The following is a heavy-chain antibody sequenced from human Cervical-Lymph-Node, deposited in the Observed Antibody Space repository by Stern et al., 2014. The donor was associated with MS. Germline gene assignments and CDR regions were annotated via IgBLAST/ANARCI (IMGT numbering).Heavy chain of an antibody. D-gene: IGHD3-22*01. CDR3: ARDTYYYDSSGYQFDY. CDR1: GGTFSSYA. V-gene: IGHV1-69*01. Sequence: VQLVQSAAEVKKPGSSVKVSCKASGGTFSSYAISWLRQAPGQGLEWMGGIIPMFDTTNYAQKFQGRVTITADESTSTAYMELSSLRSEDTAMYYCARDTYYYDSSGYQFDYWGQGTLVTVSS. J-gene: IGHJ4*02. CDR2: IIPMFDTT.